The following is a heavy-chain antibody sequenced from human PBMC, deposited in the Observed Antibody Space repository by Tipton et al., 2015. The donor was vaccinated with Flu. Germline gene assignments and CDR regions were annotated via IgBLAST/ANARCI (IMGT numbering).Heavy chain of an antibody. Sequence: SLRLSCAASGFTFSTFWMSWVRQAPGKGLEWVANIKQDGSEDYYVDSVKGRFTISRDNAKNSLYLQMNSPRVEDTAVYYCARDRLTGGLDYWGPGTLVTVSS. CDR2: IKQDGSED. CDR3: ARDRLTGGLDY. CDR1: GFTFSTFW. V-gene: IGHV3-7*01. D-gene: IGHD7-27*01. J-gene: IGHJ4*02.